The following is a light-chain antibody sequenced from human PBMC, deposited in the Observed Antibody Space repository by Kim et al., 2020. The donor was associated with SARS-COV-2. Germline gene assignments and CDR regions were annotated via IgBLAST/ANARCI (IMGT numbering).Light chain of an antibody. V-gene: IGLV3-19*01. CDR1: SLRSYY. Sequence: SSELTQDPAVSVALGQTVRITCQGDSLRSYYAIWYQQKPGQAPIVVIYGKNNRPSGIPDRFSGSSSGNTASLTITGTQAGDEADYYCNSRDSNDNVVFGGGTKLTVL. J-gene: IGLJ2*01. CDR2: GKN. CDR3: NSRDSNDNVV.